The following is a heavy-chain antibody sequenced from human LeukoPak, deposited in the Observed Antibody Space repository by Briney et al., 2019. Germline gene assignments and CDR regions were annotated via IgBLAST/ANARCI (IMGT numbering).Heavy chain of an antibody. V-gene: IGHV4-34*01. CDR1: GGSFSGYY. CDR3: ARREVVSSYGMDV. D-gene: IGHD2-15*01. Sequence: PSETLSLTCAVYGGSFSGYYWSWIRQPPGKGLEWIGEINHSGSTNYNPSLKSRVTISVDTSKNQFSLKLSSVTAADTAVYYCARREVVSSYGMDVWGQGTTVTVSS. CDR2: INHSGST. J-gene: IGHJ6*02.